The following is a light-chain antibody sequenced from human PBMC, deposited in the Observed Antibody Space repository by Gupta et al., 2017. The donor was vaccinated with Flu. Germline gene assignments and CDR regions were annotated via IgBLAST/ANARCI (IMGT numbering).Light chain of an antibody. J-gene: IGLJ1*01. Sequence: QSALTQPASVSVSPGQSITIYCTGTSSDVGGYNYVSWYQQRPGKAPKLMIYDVSNRPSGVSNRFSGSKSGNTASLTISGLQAEDETDYYCSSYTDTSTFYVFGTGTKVTVL. CDR2: DVS. CDR3: SSYTDTSTFYV. V-gene: IGLV2-14*01. CDR1: SSDVGGYNY.